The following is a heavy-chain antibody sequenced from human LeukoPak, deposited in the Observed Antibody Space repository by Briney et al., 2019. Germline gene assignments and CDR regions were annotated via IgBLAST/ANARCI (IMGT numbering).Heavy chain of an antibody. V-gene: IGHV3-48*01. Sequence: PGGSLRLSCAASGFTFNRYNMNWVRQAPGKGRDWVSYMSRGGTTINYADSVKGRFTISRDTPNNSLYLQMNSLRVEDTAVYFCASGGGGSDAFDIWGQGTMVTVSS. CDR2: MSRGGTTI. D-gene: IGHD2-15*01. J-gene: IGHJ3*02. CDR1: GFTFNRYN. CDR3: ASGGGGSDAFDI.